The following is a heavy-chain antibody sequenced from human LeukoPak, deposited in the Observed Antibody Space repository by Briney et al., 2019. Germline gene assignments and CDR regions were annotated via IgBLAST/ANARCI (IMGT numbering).Heavy chain of an antibody. V-gene: IGHV3-74*01. CDR3: ARMGHDILVPSGMDV. J-gene: IGHJ6*02. Sequence: PGGSLRLSCAASGFTFSGYWMHRVRQAPGKGLVWVPRINNDGSYTSYADSVKGRFTISRDNAKNTLYVQMNSLRAEDTAVYYCARMGHDILVPSGMDVWGQGTTVTVSS. CDR1: GFTFSGYW. CDR2: INNDGSYT. D-gene: IGHD1-1*01.